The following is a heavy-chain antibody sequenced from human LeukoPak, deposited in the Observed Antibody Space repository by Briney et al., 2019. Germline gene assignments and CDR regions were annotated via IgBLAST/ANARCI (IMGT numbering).Heavy chain of an antibody. V-gene: IGHV4-59*12. CDR1: GGSISSYY. D-gene: IGHD6-13*01. CDR2: IYYSGST. Sequence: TSETLSLTCTVSGGSISSYYWSWIRQPPGKGLEWIGYIYYSGSTNYNPSLKSRVTISVDTSKNQFSLKLSSVTAADTAVYYCARGGSSSWGIDYWGQGTLVTVSS. J-gene: IGHJ4*02. CDR3: ARGGSSSWGIDY.